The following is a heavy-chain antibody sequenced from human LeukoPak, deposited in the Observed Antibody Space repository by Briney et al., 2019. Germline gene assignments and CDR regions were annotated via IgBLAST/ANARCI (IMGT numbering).Heavy chain of an antibody. CDR3: AKDRNVGLDAIDV. D-gene: IGHD3-10*02. CDR1: GFTFYTIG. CDR2: ISFDGSIT. J-gene: IGHJ3*01. V-gene: IGHV3-30*18. Sequence: GGSLRLSCAASGFTFYTIGMHWVRQAPGKGLEWVAVISFDGSITYYADSVKGRFTISRDNSKNTLFLQMNSLRPEDTAVYYCAKDRNVGLDAIDVWGQGRLVTVSS.